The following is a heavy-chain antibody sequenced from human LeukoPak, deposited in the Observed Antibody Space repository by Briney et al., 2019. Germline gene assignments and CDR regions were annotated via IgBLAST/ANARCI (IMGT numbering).Heavy chain of an antibody. D-gene: IGHD3-22*01. Sequence: RASVKVSCKASGGTFSSYTISWVRQAPGQGLEWMGRIIPILGIANYAQKFQGRVTITADNSTNTAYMELSSLRSEDTAVYYCARDLGSNYYDSSKFCYWGQGILVTV. CDR2: IIPILGIA. CDR1: GGTFSSYT. V-gene: IGHV1-69*04. J-gene: IGHJ4*02. CDR3: ARDLGSNYYDSSKFCY.